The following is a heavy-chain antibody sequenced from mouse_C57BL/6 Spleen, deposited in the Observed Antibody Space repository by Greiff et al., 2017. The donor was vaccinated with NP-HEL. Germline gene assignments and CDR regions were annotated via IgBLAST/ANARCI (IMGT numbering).Heavy chain of an antibody. CDR3: ASYYYGLDY. CDR2: INPSSGYT. J-gene: IGHJ2*01. V-gene: IGHV1-7*01. CDR1: GYTFTSYW. Sequence: QVQLQQPGAELVMPGASVKLSCKASGYTFTSYWMHWVKQRPGQGLEWIGYINPSSGYTKYNQKFKDKATLTADKSSSTAYMQLSSLTSEDSAVYYCASYYYGLDYWGQGTTLTVSS. D-gene: IGHD1-1*01.